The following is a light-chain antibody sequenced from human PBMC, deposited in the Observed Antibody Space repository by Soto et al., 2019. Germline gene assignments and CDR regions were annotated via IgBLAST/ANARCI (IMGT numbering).Light chain of an antibody. Sequence: DIQMTQSPSSLSASVGDRVTITCRASQGISNYLAWYQQKPGKVPKLLIYAASTLQSGVPSRFRGSGSGTDFTLIISSLQTEDVATYFCQKYNSALLAFGQGTRLEI. J-gene: IGKJ5*01. CDR1: QGISNY. V-gene: IGKV1-27*01. CDR2: AAS. CDR3: QKYNSALLA.